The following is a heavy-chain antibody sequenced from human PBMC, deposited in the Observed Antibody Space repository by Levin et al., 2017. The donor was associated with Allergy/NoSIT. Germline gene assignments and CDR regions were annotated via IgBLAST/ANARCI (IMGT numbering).Heavy chain of an antibody. D-gene: IGHD6-19*01. CDR1: GFTFTDAW. J-gene: IGHJ4*02. CDR3: ITAGSGWS. CDR2: IKNKADGGTT. V-gene: IGHV3-15*01. Sequence: GESLKISCAASGFTFTDAWMTWVRQAPGKGPEWVGRIKNKADGGTTDYAAPVKGRFTISRDDSRNTVYLQMNSLNIDDTAVYYCITAGSGWSWGQGTLVTVSS.